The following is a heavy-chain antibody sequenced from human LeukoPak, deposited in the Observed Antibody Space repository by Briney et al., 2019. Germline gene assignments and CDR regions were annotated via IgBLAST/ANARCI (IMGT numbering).Heavy chain of an antibody. CDR1: GYTFTNYY. J-gene: IGHJ6*04. CDR3: AELGITMIGGV. D-gene: IGHD3-10*02. CDR2: INPNGGNT. Sequence: ASVKVSCKASGYTFTNYYIHWVRQAPGQGLEWVGLINPNGGNTGYAQRFQGRVTVTTDTSTSTVYMELNSLRAEDTAVYYCAELGITMIGGVWGKGTTVTISS. V-gene: IGHV1-46*01.